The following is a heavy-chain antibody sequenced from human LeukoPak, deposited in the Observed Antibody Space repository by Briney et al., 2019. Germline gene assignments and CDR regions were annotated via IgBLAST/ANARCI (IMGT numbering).Heavy chain of an antibody. CDR1: GYTFTSYD. CDR2: MNPNSGNT. CDR3: ARDPGRYDSSGYTAKNYYYYYMDV. V-gene: IGHV1-8*01. J-gene: IGHJ6*03. Sequence: ASVKVSCKASGYTFTSYDINWVRQATGQGLEWMGWMNPNSGNTGYAQKFQGRVTMTRNTSISTAYMELSSLRSEDTAVYYCARDPGRYDSSGYTAKNYYYYYMDVWGKGTTVTISS. D-gene: IGHD3-22*01.